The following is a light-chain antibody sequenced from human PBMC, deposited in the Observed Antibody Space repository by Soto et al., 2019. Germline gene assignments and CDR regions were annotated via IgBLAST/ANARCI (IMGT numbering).Light chain of an antibody. J-gene: IGKJ5*01. CDR2: GAS. CDR3: QQYNNWPPIT. CDR1: QSVSSN. Sequence: EIVMTHSPATLAVSPCERATLSFSASQSVSSNLAWYQQKPGQAPRLLIYGASARATGIPARFSGSGSGTEFTLTISSLQSEDFAVYYCQQYNNWPPITFGQGTRLEI. V-gene: IGKV3-15*01.